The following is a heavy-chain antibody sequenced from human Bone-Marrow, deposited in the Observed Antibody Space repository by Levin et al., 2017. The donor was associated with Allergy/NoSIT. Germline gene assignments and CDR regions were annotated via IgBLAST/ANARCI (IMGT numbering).Heavy chain of an antibody. CDR3: ARQRGLFAAFDI. Sequence: GESLKISCAVSGFTASNNYMNWVRQAPGEGLEWVSVIYTSGTTHYADSVRGRFTISRDKSKNTLYLQMNTMRAEDTAIYYCARQRGLFAAFDIWGRGTMVTVSS. V-gene: IGHV3-66*04. D-gene: IGHD3-10*02. J-gene: IGHJ3*02. CDR2: IYTSGTT. CDR1: GFTASNNY.